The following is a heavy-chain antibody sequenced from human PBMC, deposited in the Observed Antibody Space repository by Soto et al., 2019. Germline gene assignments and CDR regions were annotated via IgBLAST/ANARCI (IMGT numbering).Heavy chain of an antibody. J-gene: IGHJ4*02. Sequence: EVQLLESGGGSVQPGGSLKLSCGVSGFSIPDYGVTWVRQTPGKGLEWVSGFTGGHGKTFYADSVRGRFTLSREDSRNRVYLQMDSLRVEDTAVYYCTRCNGFGDSWGQGNLVTVAS. D-gene: IGHD3-10*01. V-gene: IGHV3-23*01. CDR2: FTGGHGKT. CDR3: TRCNGFGDS. CDR1: GFSIPDYG.